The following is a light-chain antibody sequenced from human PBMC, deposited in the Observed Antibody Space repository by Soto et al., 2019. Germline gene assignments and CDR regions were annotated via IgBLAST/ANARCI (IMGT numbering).Light chain of an antibody. CDR2: DAS. Sequence: IVMTQSPPTLSVSPGESATLSCRASQSVSSNLAWHQQKPGQAPRILMYDASTRATGISARFSGSGSGTEFTLTISSLQSEDFAVYYCQQYHNWPITFGQGTRLEIK. J-gene: IGKJ5*01. CDR3: QQYHNWPIT. CDR1: QSVSSN. V-gene: IGKV3-15*01.